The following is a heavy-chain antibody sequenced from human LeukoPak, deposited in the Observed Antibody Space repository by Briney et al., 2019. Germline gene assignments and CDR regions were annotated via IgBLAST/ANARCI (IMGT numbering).Heavy chain of an antibody. J-gene: IGHJ4*02. CDR1: GYTFTRYD. D-gene: IGHD3-22*01. Sequence: ASLYVSSAASGYTFTRYDINWVRQATGQGLGWMGWMNLNSGNTGYAQKFQGRVTMTRNTSISTAYIELSSLRSEDTAVYYCARAGSSGYYRDFDYWGQGTLVTVSS. CDR3: ARAGSSGYYRDFDY. CDR2: MNLNSGNT. V-gene: IGHV1-8*01.